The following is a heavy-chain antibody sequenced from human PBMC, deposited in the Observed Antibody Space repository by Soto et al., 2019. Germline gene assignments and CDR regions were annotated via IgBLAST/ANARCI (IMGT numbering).Heavy chain of an antibody. J-gene: IGHJ6*02. D-gene: IGHD2-2*01. CDR2: IRFDGSNE. Sequence: GGSLRLSCAVPGGIFHGYGMHWVRQAPGKGLEWVAIIRFDGSNEEYADSVKGRFTISRDNSKNTLYLQMNSLRAEDTAVYYCAREKAVPAAIYLGYYYYGMDVWGQGTTVTVSS. CDR1: GGIFHGYG. V-gene: IGHV3-33*01. CDR3: AREKAVPAAIYLGYYYYGMDV.